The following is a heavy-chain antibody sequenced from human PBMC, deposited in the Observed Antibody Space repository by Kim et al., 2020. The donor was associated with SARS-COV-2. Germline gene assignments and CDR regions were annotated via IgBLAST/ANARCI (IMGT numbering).Heavy chain of an antibody. J-gene: IGHJ6*02. D-gene: IGHD2-2*01. V-gene: IGHV3-11*06. Sequence: GGSLRLSCAASGFTFSDYYMSWIRQAPGKGLEWVSYISSSSSYTNYADSVKGRFTISRDNAKNSLYLQMNSLRAEDTAVYYCARGLDIVVVPAAMLSPDYYYYGMDVWGQGTTVTVSS. CDR3: ARGLDIVVVPAAMLSPDYYYYGMDV. CDR2: ISSSSSYT. CDR1: GFTFSDYY.